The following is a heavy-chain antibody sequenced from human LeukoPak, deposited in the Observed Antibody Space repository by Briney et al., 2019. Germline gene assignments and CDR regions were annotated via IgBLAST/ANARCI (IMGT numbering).Heavy chain of an antibody. CDR2: IKEEGSER. Sequence: GGSLRLSCAASGFTFSVSWMSWVRQAPGKGLEWVASIKEEGSERYYVDPVKGRFTISRDNAKTALYLQMNSLRAEDTAVYFCTRVGESYDLLSGYQNSYFDLWGRGTPVTVSS. CDR3: TRVGESYDLLSGYQNSYFDL. CDR1: GFTFSVSW. V-gene: IGHV3-7*01. J-gene: IGHJ2*01. D-gene: IGHD3-3*01.